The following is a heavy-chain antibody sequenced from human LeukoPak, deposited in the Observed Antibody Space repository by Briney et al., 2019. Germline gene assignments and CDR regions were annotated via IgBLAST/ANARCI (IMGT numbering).Heavy chain of an antibody. D-gene: IGHD2-15*01. Sequence: PSETLFLTCTVSGGSISSSSYYWGWIRQPPGKGLEWIGSIYYSGSTYYNPSLKSRVTISVDTSKNQFSLKLSSVTAADTAVYYCARKVAANYFDYWGQGTLVTVSS. CDR2: IYYSGST. J-gene: IGHJ4*02. CDR1: GGSISSSSYY. CDR3: ARKVAANYFDY. V-gene: IGHV4-39*07.